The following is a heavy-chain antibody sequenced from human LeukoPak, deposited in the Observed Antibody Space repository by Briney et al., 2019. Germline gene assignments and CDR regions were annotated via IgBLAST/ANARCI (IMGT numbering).Heavy chain of an antibody. CDR2: ISSSGNTI. J-gene: IGHJ3*02. Sequence: GGSLRLSCAASGFTFSDYYMSWIRQAPGKGLEWVSYISSSGNTIYYADSVKGRFTMSRDNAKNSLHLQMNSLRAEDTAVYYCARDLMVRGAFCVRAFDIWGQGTMVTVSS. V-gene: IGHV3-11*04. D-gene: IGHD3-10*01. CDR1: GFTFSDYY. CDR3: ARDLMVRGAFCVRAFDI.